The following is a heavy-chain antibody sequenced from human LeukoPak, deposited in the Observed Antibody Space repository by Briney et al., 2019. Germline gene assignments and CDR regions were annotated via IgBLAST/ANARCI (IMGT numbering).Heavy chain of an antibody. Sequence: QAGGSLRLSCAASGFTFSSYWMHWVRQAPGKGLVWVSRLNRDGSSTSYADSVKGRFTISRDNAKNTLYLQMNSLRAEDTAVYYCARGFDCRGGSCYSWFDPWGQGTLVTVSS. J-gene: IGHJ5*02. D-gene: IGHD2-15*01. CDR1: GFTFSSYW. V-gene: IGHV3-74*01. CDR2: LNRDGSST. CDR3: ARGFDCRGGSCYSWFDP.